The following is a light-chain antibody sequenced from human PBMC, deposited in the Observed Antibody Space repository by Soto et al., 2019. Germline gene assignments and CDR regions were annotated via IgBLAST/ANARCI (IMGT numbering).Light chain of an antibody. Sequence: QSALTQPASVSGSPGQSITISCTGTSSDVAGYNYVSWYQQHPGKAPKLMIYEVSNRPSGVSNRFSGSKSGNTASLTTSGLQPEAEADYYCSSYTSSSTRVFGGGTKLTVL. CDR1: SSDVAGYNY. CDR2: EVS. V-gene: IGLV2-14*01. CDR3: SSYTSSSTRV. J-gene: IGLJ3*02.